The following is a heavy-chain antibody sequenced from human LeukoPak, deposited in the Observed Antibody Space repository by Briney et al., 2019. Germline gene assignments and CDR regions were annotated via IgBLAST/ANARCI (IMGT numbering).Heavy chain of an antibody. Sequence: ASVKVSCKASGYTFTGYYMHWVRQAPGQGLEWMGWINPNSGGTNYAQKFQGRVTMTRDTSISTAYMELSRLRSDDTAVYYCARDTIVVVPAAPHHWGQGTLVTVSS. CDR2: INPNSGGT. CDR3: ARDTIVVVPAAPHH. D-gene: IGHD2-2*01. J-gene: IGHJ5*02. CDR1: GYTFTGYY. V-gene: IGHV1-2*02.